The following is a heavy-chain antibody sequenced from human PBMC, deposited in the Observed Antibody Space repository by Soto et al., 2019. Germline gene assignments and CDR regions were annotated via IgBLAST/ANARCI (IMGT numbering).Heavy chain of an antibody. Sequence: QVQLVESGGGVVQPGRSLRLSCAASGFTFSSYAMHWVRQAPGKGLEWVAVISYDGSNKYYADSVKGRFTISRDNSKNTLNLQMNSLRAEDTAVYYCARAQSRLNWFDPWGQGTLVTVSS. J-gene: IGHJ5*02. CDR3: ARAQSRLNWFDP. CDR1: GFTFSSYA. V-gene: IGHV3-30-3*01. CDR2: ISYDGSNK.